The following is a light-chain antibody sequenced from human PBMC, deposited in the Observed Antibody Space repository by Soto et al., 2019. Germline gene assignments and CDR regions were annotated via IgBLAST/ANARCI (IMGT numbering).Light chain of an antibody. CDR1: TSNIGSNA. V-gene: IGLV1-44*01. Sequence: QSVLTQPPSASGTPGQRVTISCSVSTSNIGSNAVNWYQQLPGTAPKLLIYSNNQRPSGVPDRFAGSKSGTLTSASLAISGRQSEDECDDYCAALDDSLNGHVLFGGGTKLTVL. J-gene: IGLJ2*01. CDR3: AALDDSLNGHVL. CDR2: SNN.